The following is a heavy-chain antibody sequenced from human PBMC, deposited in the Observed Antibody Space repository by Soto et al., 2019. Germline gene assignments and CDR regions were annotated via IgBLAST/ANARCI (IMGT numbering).Heavy chain of an antibody. J-gene: IGHJ4*02. D-gene: IGHD6-13*01. CDR2: ISYDGSNK. CDR1: GFTFSSYA. Sequence: GGSLRLSCAASGFTFSSYAMHWVRQAPGKGLEWVAVISYDGSNKYYADSVKGRFTISRDNSKNTLYLQMNSLRAEDTAVYYCARGRNIAAAYYFDYWGQGTLVTVSS. CDR3: ARGRNIAAAYYFDY. V-gene: IGHV3-30-3*01.